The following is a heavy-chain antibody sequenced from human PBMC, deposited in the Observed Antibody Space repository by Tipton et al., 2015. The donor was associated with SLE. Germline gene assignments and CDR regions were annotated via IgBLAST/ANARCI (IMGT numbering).Heavy chain of an antibody. J-gene: IGHJ3*01. D-gene: IGHD7-27*01. CDR1: GFTFSSYW. CDR3: ARAQYTGAYNHDPFDV. CDR2: IWFDGSKK. V-gene: IGHV3-33*08. Sequence: RSLRLSCAASGFTFSSYWMHWVRQSPGKGLEWLAGIWFDGSKKYYADSVKGRFTISRDSFKNTLYIQMNSLRADDTALYYCARAQYTGAYNHDPFDVWGQGTLVTVSS.